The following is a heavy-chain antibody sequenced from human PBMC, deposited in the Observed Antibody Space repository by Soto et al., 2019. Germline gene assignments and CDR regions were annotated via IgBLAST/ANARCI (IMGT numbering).Heavy chain of an antibody. V-gene: IGHV3-23*01. CDR3: AKGRAVAAFFSALDV. J-gene: IGHJ3*01. CDR1: GFTFSTYA. Sequence: PGGSLRLACGDSGFTFSTYAINWFRQAPGQGLEWVSVISGSGGSTYYADAVKGRFTISRDNSKNTLYLQMNSLRAGDTAVYYCAKGRAVAAFFSALDVWGQGTMVTVSS. D-gene: IGHD6-19*01. CDR2: ISGSGGST.